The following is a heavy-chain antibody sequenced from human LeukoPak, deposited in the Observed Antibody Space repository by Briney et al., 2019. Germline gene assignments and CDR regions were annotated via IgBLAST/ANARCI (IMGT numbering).Heavy chain of an antibody. CDR2: INRQGTEK. CDR3: VXXXXXXXEY. Sequence: PGRSLRLSCAASGFTFSSYWMIRVRQAPGKGLEWVGNINRQGTEKYYEDSVKGRFTISRDSAKNSLFLEMKSLRAEDTAVYNCVXXXXXXXEYWXXGTXXTVS. V-gene: IGHV3-7*01. CDR1: GFTFSSYW. J-gene: IGHJ4*01.